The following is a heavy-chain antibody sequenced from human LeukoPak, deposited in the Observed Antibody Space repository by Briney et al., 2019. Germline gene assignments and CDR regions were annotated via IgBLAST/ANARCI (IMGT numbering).Heavy chain of an antibody. Sequence: HSGRSLRLSCAASGFTFSSYGMHWVRQAPGKGLEWVAVISYDGSNKYYADSVKGRFTISRDNSKNTLYLQMNSLRAEDTAVYYCTTMIVVVTDAFDIWGQGTMVTVSS. CDR3: TTMIVVVTDAFDI. V-gene: IGHV3-30*03. CDR2: ISYDGSNK. CDR1: GFTFSSYG. J-gene: IGHJ3*02. D-gene: IGHD3-22*01.